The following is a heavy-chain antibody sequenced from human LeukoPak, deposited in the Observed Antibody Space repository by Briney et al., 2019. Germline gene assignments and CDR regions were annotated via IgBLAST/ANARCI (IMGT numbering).Heavy chain of an antibody. CDR3: AKARGGGVTTNY. D-gene: IGHD4-17*01. CDR2: ISSSGSTI. V-gene: IGHV3-11*01. J-gene: IGHJ4*02. CDR1: GFTFSDFY. Sequence: GGSLRLSCAVSGFTFSDFYMSWIRQAPGKGLDWVSYISSSGSTIYYADSVKGRFTISRDNAKNSLYLQMNSLRAEDTAVYYCAKARGGGVTTNYWGQGTLVTVSS.